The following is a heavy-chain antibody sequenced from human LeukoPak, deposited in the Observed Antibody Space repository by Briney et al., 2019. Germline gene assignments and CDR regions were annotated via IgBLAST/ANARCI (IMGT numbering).Heavy chain of an antibody. CDR1: GFTFSSYA. D-gene: IGHD6-19*01. Sequence: GGSLRLSCSASGFTFSSYAMHWVRQAPGKGLEYVSAISSNGGSTYYADSVKGRFTISRDNSKNTLHLQMSSLRAEDTAVYYCVNLLYSSGWYWGQGTLVTVSS. J-gene: IGHJ4*02. CDR2: ISSNGGST. CDR3: VNLLYSSGWY. V-gene: IGHV3-64D*06.